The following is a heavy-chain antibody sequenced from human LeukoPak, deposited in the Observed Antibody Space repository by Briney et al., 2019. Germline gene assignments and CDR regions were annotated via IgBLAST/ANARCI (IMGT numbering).Heavy chain of an antibody. CDR2: IGSGSTST. CDR1: GFIFTDYY. CDR3: AKGRLSSGWYDD. D-gene: IGHD6-19*01. J-gene: IGHJ4*02. V-gene: IGHV3-11*06. Sequence: KPGGSLRLSCAASGFIFTDYYMSWVRQAPEKGLEWVSFIGSGSTSTKYADSVKGRFSISRDNAKNTLYLHMNSLRAEDTAVYYCAKGRLSSGWYDDWGQGTLVTVSS.